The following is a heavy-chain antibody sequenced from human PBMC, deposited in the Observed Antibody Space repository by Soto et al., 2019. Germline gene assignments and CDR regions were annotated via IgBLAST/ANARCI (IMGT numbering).Heavy chain of an antibody. D-gene: IGHD6-19*01. J-gene: IGHJ4*02. V-gene: IGHV3-30-3*01. CDR1: GFTFSSYA. Sequence: GGSLRLSCAASGFTFSSYAMHWVRQAPGKGLEWVAVISYDGSNKYYADSVKGRFTISRDNSKNTLYLQMNSLRAEDTAVYYCSSGWHPRAPFDYWGQGTLVTVSS. CDR3: SSGWHPRAPFDY. CDR2: ISYDGSNK.